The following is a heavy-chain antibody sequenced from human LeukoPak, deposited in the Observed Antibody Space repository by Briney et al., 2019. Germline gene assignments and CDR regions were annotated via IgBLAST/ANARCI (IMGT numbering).Heavy chain of an antibody. Sequence: GASVTVSFTGSGYTFSSYDIDGVRQAGGQGREGVGWRNVNSGNAGYAQKFQGRLTMTMNTSISTAYMQLSSLRSEETAVYYCARGRLTLVRGVGHNCFDLWGQGTVVTVSS. CDR3: ARGRLTLVRGVGHNCFDL. CDR1: GYTFSSYD. J-gene: IGHJ5*02. D-gene: IGHD3-10*01. V-gene: IGHV1-8*01. CDR2: RNVNSGNA.